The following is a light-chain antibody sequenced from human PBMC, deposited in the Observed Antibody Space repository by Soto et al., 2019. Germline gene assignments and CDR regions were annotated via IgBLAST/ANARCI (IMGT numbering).Light chain of an antibody. CDR2: DAS. CDR3: QQRSNWPLT. V-gene: IGKV3-11*01. J-gene: IGKJ4*01. CDR1: QSISSY. Sequence: EIVLTQSPATLSLSPEERATLSCRASQSISSYLAWYQQKPGQAPRLLIYDASNRATGIPARFSGSGSGTDFTLTISSLEPEDFAVYYCQQRSNWPLTFGGGTKVEI.